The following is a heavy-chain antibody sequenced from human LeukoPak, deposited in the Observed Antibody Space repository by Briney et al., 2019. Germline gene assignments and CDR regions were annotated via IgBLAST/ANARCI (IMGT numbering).Heavy chain of an antibody. Sequence: SETLSLTCTVSGGSISSYYWSWLRQPPGKGLEWIGYIYYSGSTNYNPSLKSRVTISVDTSKNQFSLKLSSVTAADTAVYYCARKVASGYDEGAFDIWGQGTMVTVSS. J-gene: IGHJ3*02. CDR1: GGSISSYY. CDR2: IYYSGST. CDR3: ARKVASGYDEGAFDI. D-gene: IGHD5-12*01. V-gene: IGHV4-59*01.